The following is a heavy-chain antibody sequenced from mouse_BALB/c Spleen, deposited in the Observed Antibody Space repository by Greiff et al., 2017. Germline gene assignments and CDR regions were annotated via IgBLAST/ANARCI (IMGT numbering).Heavy chain of an antibody. Sequence: EVKLQESGPGLVKPSQSLSLTCSVTGYSITSGYYWNWIRQFPGNKLEWMGYISYDGSNNYNPSLKNRISITRDTSKNQFFLKLNSVTTEDTATYYCARLTGTSGFAYWGQGTLVTVSA. CDR1: GYSITSGYY. CDR2: ISYDGSN. D-gene: IGHD4-1*01. CDR3: ARLTGTSGFAY. V-gene: IGHV3-6*02. J-gene: IGHJ3*01.